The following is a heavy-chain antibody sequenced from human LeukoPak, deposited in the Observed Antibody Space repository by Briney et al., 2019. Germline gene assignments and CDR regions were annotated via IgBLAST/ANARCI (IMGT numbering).Heavy chain of an antibody. J-gene: IGHJ5*01. CDR3: AKPISGGLAVTADWFHP. V-gene: IGHV3-23*01. CDR1: AFLFSVYA. Sequence: GRSLRLSCTASAFLFSVYAMSWLRQPPGKGLEWVSSINADSGTTSYAASVRGRFTTSRDNSKNTLYLQLNTLRADDTATYYWAKPISGGLAVTADWFHPWGQGALVVVSS. CDR2: INADSGTT. D-gene: IGHD6-19*01.